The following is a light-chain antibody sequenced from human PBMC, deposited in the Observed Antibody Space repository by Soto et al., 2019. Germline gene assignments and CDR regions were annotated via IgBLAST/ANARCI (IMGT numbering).Light chain of an antibody. J-gene: IGLJ3*02. CDR2: DVN. CDR3: SSYTTSSTGV. V-gene: IGLV2-14*01. Sequence: QSALTQPASVSGSPGQSTTISCTGTSGDVGVYNYVSWYQQRPGKAPKLMIYDVNNRPSGVSNRFSGSKSGNTASLTISGLQAEDEADYYCSSYTTSSTGVFGGGTKLTVL. CDR1: SGDVGVYNY.